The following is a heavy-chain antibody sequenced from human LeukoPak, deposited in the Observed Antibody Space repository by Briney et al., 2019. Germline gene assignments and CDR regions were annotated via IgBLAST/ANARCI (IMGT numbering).Heavy chain of an antibody. Sequence: SVKVSCKASGYTFTSYDINWVRQAPGQGLEWMGGIIPIFGTANYAQKFQGRVTITADKSTSTAYMELSSLRSEDTAVYYCARAGYSGYLDYWGQGTLVTVSS. D-gene: IGHD1-26*01. CDR3: ARAGYSGYLDY. V-gene: IGHV1-69*06. J-gene: IGHJ4*02. CDR2: IIPIFGTA. CDR1: GYTFTSYD.